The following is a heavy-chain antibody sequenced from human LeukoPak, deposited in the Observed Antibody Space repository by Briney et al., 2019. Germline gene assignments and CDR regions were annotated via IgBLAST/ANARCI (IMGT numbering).Heavy chain of an antibody. CDR3: ARDLCSSTSCTLIDY. CDR1: GFTFSGYG. V-gene: IGHV3-33*01. D-gene: IGHD2-2*01. CDR2: IWYDGSNK. J-gene: IGHJ4*02. Sequence: GGSLRLSCAASGFTFSGYGMHWVRQAPGKGLEWVAVIWYDGSNKYYADSVKGRFTISRDNSKNTLYLQMNSLRAEDTAVYYCARDLCSSTSCTLIDYWGQGTLVTVSS.